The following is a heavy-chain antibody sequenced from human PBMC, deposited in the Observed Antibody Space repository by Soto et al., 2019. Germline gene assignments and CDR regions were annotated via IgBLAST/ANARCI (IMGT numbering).Heavy chain of an antibody. D-gene: IGHD6-13*01. CDR2: IWYDGSNK. CDR3: VRDVGGMAAANTYGWLDP. CDR1: GFTFNHHG. Sequence: QVQLVESGGGVVQPGRSLRLSCAASGFTFNHHGMHWVRQAPGKGLEWVAVIWYDGSNKYYADSMKGRFTISRDNSKNTLYLQMGILRVEDTAVYYCVRDVGGMAAANTYGWLDPWGQGILVNVSS. J-gene: IGHJ5*02. V-gene: IGHV3-33*01.